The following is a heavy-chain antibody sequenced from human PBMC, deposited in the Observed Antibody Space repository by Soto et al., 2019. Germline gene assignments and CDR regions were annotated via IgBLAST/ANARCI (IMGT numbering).Heavy chain of an antibody. V-gene: IGHV4-31*03. J-gene: IGHJ6*02. CDR2: IYYSGST. D-gene: IGHD3-3*01. CDR1: GGSISSGGYY. Sequence: QVQLQESGPGLVKPSQTLSLTCTVSGGSISSGGYYWSWIRQHPGKGLEWIGYIYYSGSTYYNPSLKSRVTISVDTSKIQFSLKLSSVTAADTAVYYCARSGRITIFGVVIRNDYYGMDVWGQGTTVTVSS. CDR3: ARSGRITIFGVVIRNDYYGMDV.